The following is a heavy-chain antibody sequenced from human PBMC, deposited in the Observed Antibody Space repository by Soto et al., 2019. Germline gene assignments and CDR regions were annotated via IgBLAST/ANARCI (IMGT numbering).Heavy chain of an antibody. D-gene: IGHD6-19*01. Sequence: SETLSLTCVVSGGSRSRSDFSWTWIRQPPGKGLEWVAYIYCSGTTYFNPSLKSRVSISLDKSKNQFSLNLTSVTAADTDVYYCARDVIAVADYWGQGTLVTVSS. CDR2: IYCSGTT. CDR3: ARDVIAVADY. J-gene: IGHJ4*02. V-gene: IGHV4-30-2*01. CDR1: GGSRSRSDFS.